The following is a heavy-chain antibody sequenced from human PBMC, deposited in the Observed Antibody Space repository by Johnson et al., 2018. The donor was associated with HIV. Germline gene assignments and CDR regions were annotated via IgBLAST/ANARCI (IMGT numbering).Heavy chain of an antibody. V-gene: IGHV3-7*02. J-gene: IGHJ3*02. CDR1: GFTFSSYW. Sequence: VLLVESGGGLVQPGGSLRLSCAASGFTFSSYWMGWVRQAPGKGLELVANIKQDGSEKYYVDSVKGRFTISRDNAKNSLYLQMNSLRAEATAVYYCASPGVVVVITRLGHDAFDIWGQGTMVTVSS. CDR3: ASPGVVVVITRLGHDAFDI. D-gene: IGHD3-22*01. CDR2: IKQDGSEK.